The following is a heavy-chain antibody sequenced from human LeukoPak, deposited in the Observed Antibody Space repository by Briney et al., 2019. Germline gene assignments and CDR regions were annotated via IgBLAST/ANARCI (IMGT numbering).Heavy chain of an antibody. CDR1: GGSISSRY. CDR3: ARAPYDAFDI. V-gene: IGHV4-59*11. CDR2: IYYSGST. Sequence: SETLSLTCTVSGGSISSRYWSWIRQPPGKGLEWIGYIYYSGSTNYNPSLKSRVTISVDTSKNQFSLKLSSVTAADTAVYYCARAPYDAFDIWGQGTMVTVSS. J-gene: IGHJ3*02.